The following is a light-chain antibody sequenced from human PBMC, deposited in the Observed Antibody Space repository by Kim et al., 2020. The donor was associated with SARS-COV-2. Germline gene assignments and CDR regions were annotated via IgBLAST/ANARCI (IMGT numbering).Light chain of an antibody. Sequence: SGSPGQTARITCSGDVLAKKYARWFQQKPGQAPVLVIYKDSERPSGIPERFSGSSSGTTVTLTISGAQVEDEADYYCYSAADNAYVFGTGTKVTVL. V-gene: IGLV3-27*01. CDR2: KDS. J-gene: IGLJ1*01. CDR1: VLAKKY. CDR3: YSAADNAYV.